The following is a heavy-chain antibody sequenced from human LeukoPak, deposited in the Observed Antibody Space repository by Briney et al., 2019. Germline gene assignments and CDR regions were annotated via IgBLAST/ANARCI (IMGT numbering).Heavy chain of an antibody. V-gene: IGHV1-69*04. Sequence: ASVKVSCKASGGTFSSHAISWVRQAPGQGLEWMGRIIPIFGIANYAQKFQGRVTITADKSTGPAYMKLSSLRSEDTAVYYCARSVDYYDSSGYVYLDYWGQGTLVTVSS. CDR3: ARSVDYYDSSGYVYLDY. D-gene: IGHD3-22*01. CDR2: IIPIFGIA. J-gene: IGHJ4*02. CDR1: GGTFSSHA.